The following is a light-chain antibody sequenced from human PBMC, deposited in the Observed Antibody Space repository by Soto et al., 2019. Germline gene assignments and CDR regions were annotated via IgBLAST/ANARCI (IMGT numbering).Light chain of an antibody. V-gene: IGKV1-6*01. CDR2: GAS. Sequence: IQMTQSPSSLSASVGDRVTITCRASQGISNELGWYQQRPGKAPKVLIYGASNLQSGVPSRFRRSAARTDFTLTISSLQPEDFATYYCLQDYTYPWTFGQGTKVDIK. CDR1: QGISNE. J-gene: IGKJ1*01. CDR3: LQDYTYPWT.